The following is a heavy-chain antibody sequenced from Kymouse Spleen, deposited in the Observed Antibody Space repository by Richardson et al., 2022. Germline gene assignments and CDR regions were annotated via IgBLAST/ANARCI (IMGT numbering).Heavy chain of an antibody. CDR1: GFTFSSYS. Sequence: EVQLVESGGGLVKPGGSLRLSCAASGFTFSSYSMNWVRQAPGKGLEWVSSISSSSSYIYYADSVKGRFTISRDNAKNSLYLQMNSLRAEDTAVYYCARDDYDSSGYYYYYYYGMDVWGQGTTVTVSS. V-gene: IGHV3-21*03. J-gene: IGHJ6*02. CDR3: ARDDYDSSGYYYYYYYGMDV. D-gene: IGHD3-22*01. CDR2: ISSSSSYI.